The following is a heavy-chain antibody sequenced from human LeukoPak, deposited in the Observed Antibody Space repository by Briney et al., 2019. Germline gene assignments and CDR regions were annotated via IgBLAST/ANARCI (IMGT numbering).Heavy chain of an antibody. D-gene: IGHD1-26*01. J-gene: IGHJ4*02. V-gene: IGHV1-69*01. CDR3: ARVVGAVAVDTPESVLHES. Sequence: SVKVSCKTSGDTFARHAVAWVRQAPGQGLEWMGGVIPMFDTTDYVEKFKGRLTITADESASTVYMDLTNLRSEDTAFYFCARVVGAVAVDTPESVLHESWGQGTLVIVSS. CDR2: VIPMFDTT. CDR1: GDTFARHA.